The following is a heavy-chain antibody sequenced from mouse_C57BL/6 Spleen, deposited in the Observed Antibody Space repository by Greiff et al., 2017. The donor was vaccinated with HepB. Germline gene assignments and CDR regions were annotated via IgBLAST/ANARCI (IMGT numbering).Heavy chain of an antibody. V-gene: IGHV1-52*01. CDR1: GYTFTSYW. J-gene: IGHJ3*01. D-gene: IGHD1-1*01. CDR3: ARGRDYYGSPFAY. CDR2: IDPSDSET. Sequence: VQLQQPGAELVRPGSSVKLSCKASGYTFTSYWMHWVKQRPIQGLEWIGNIDPSDSETHYNQKFKDKATLTVDKSSSTAYMQLSSLTSEDSAVYYCARGRDYYGSPFAYWGQGTLVTVSA.